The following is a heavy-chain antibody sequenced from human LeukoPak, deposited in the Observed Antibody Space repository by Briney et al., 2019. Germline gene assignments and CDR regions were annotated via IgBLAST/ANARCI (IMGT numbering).Heavy chain of an antibody. CDR3: ASVAYNWNPGSA. J-gene: IGHJ5*02. D-gene: IGHD1-20*01. CDR1: GFTFSRYN. V-gene: IGHV3-48*01. Sequence: GGSLRLSCTVSGFTFSRYNMNWVRQAPGKGLEWISYINTRGNTTYYADSVKGRFTISRDNAKDSLYLQMNSLRAEDTAVYYCASVAYNWNPGSAWGQGTLVTVSS. CDR2: INTRGNTT.